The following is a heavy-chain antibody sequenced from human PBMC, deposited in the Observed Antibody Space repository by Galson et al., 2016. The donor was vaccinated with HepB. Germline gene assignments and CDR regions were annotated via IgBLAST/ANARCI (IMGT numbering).Heavy chain of an antibody. CDR1: GYTFNTYN. J-gene: IGHJ1*01. D-gene: IGHD6-6*01. V-gene: IGHV1-46*02. CDR3: ARGPYIGASARSREARY. CDR2: IKPSGGNT. Sequence: SVKVSCKASGYTFNTYNMHWVRQAPGQGLEWMGIIKPSGGNTIYAQKFQDRITMTRDTSTSTVYMELISLRSEDTAVYYCARGPYIGASARSREARYGGQVTLVTVSS.